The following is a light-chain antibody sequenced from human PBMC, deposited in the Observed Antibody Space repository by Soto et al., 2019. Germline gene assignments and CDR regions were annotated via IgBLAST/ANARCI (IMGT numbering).Light chain of an antibody. CDR3: KQSYSTPWT. CDR1: QSISSY. CDR2: AAS. Sequence: DIQMTQSPSSLSASVGDRVTITCRASQSISSYLNWYQQKPGKAPKLLIYAASSLQSGVPSRFSGSGSGTDFTLSIRSLQPEDFATYYCKQSYSTPWTFGQGTKVELK. V-gene: IGKV1-39*01. J-gene: IGKJ1*01.